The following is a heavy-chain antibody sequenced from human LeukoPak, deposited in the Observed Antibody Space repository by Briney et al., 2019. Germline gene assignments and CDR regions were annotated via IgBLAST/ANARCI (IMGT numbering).Heavy chain of an antibody. CDR3: ARSATTVTLYYFDY. CDR1: GGSISSSSYY. Sequence: SETLSLTCTVSGGSISSSSYYWGWIRQPPGKGLEWIGSIYYSGSTYYNPSLKSRVTISVDTSKNQFSLKLGSVTAADTAVYYCARSATTVTLYYFDYWGQGTLVTVSS. J-gene: IGHJ4*02. V-gene: IGHV4-39*01. CDR2: IYYSGST. D-gene: IGHD4-11*01.